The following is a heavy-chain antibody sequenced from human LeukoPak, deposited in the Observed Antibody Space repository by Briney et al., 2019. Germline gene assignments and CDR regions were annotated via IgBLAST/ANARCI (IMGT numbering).Heavy chain of an antibody. CDR3: ARAPFGVVNYAFDI. CDR1: GGSFSGYY. D-gene: IGHD3-3*01. J-gene: IGHJ3*02. CDR2: INHSGST. Sequence: SSETLSLTCAVYGGSFSGYYWSWIRQPPGKGLEWIGEINHSGSTNYNPSLKSRVTVSVDTSKNQFSLKLSSVTAADTAVYYCARAPFGVVNYAFDIWGQGTMVTVSS. V-gene: IGHV4-34*01.